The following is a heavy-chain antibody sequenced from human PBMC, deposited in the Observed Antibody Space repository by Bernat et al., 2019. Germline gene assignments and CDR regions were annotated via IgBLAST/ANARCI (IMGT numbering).Heavy chain of an antibody. V-gene: IGHV1-3*04. J-gene: IGHJ4*02. CDR3: ARAGEYHFLAYYHHAADC. Sequence: QVHLVQSGAELKKPGASVRVSCKSSGYTFTHYPILWVRQAPGQRLEWMGWISTANGNTGYSQNFQGRLTLTTDASASTTYMEMSGLTTEDTTFYYCARAGEYHFLAYYHHAADCWDQGTLVTVSS. CDR1: GYTFTHYP. D-gene: IGHD3-10*01. CDR2: ISTANGNT.